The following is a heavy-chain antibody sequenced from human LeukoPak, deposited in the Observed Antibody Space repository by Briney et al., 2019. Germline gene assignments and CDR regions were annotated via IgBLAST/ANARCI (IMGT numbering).Heavy chain of an antibody. CDR1: GFTFSGYW. V-gene: IGHV3-7*03. CDR2: IKQDGSEK. J-gene: IGHJ4*02. Sequence: HPGGSLRLSCAASGFTFSGYWISWVRQAPGKGLEWVANIKQDGSEKYYVDSVKGRFTISRDNSKNTLYLQMNSRRAEETAVYYCAKPLPMILVLRGGFDYWGQGALVTVSS. CDR3: AKPLPMILVLRGGFDY. D-gene: IGHD3-22*01.